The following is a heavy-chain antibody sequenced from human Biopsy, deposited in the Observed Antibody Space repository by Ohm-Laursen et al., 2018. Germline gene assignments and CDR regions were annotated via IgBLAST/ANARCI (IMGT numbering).Heavy chain of an antibody. J-gene: IGHJ4*02. CDR2: FAPKNGKT. D-gene: IGHD1-1*01. V-gene: IGHV1-24*01. CDR1: GYTLTELS. Sequence: ASVKVSCKVSGYTLTELSMHWVRQAPGRGLEWMGGFAPKNGKTIYAQKFQGRVTMTEDTSTDTAYMELSSLRSEDTAVYYYAADINVWNVNYWGQGTQVTVSS. CDR3: AADINVWNVNY.